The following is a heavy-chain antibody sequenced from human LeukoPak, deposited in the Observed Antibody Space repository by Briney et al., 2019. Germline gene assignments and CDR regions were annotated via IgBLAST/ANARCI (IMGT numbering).Heavy chain of an antibody. D-gene: IGHD3-9*01. J-gene: IGHJ3*02. CDR3: ARDFDWLGVCAFDI. V-gene: IGHV4-61*02. CDR1: GGSISSGSYY. CDR2: IYTSGST. Sequence: SETLSLTCTVSGGSISSGSYYWSWIRQPAGKGLEWIGRIYTSGSTNYNPSLKSRVTISVDTSKNQFSLKLSSVTAADTAVYYCARDFDWLGVCAFDIWVQGAMVAVSS.